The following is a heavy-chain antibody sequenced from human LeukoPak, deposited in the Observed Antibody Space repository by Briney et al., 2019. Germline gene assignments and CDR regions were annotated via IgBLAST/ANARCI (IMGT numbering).Heavy chain of an antibody. J-gene: IGHJ4*02. D-gene: IGHD1-14*01. Sequence: SVKVSCKASGGTFSSYAISWVRQAPGQGLEWMGGIIPIFGTANYAQKFQGRVTITTDESTSTAYMELSSLRSEDTAVYYCARVSVGHQAPPGYFDYWGQGTLVTVSS. CDR3: ARVSVGHQAPPGYFDY. V-gene: IGHV1-69*05. CDR1: GGTFSSYA. CDR2: IIPIFGTA.